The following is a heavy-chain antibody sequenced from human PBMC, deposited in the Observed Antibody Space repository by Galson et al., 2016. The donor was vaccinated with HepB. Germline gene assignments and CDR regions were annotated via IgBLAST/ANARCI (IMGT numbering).Heavy chain of an antibody. D-gene: IGHD2-15*01. V-gene: IGHV5-51*03. Sequence: QSGAEVNKPGESLKISCEGSGYSFSTYWVGWVRQMPGKGLEWMAIIYPGDSSIRYTPSFQGQVTLSADKSINTAYLQWSSLKASDTAMYYCAMGGLDCSGGICSTMYAFELWGQRTMVTVSS. CDR3: AMGGLDCSGGICSTMYAFEL. CDR2: IYPGDSSI. CDR1: GYSFSTYW. J-gene: IGHJ3*01.